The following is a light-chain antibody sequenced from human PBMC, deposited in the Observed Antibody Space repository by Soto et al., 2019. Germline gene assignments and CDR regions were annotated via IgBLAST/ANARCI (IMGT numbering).Light chain of an antibody. J-gene: IGLJ1*01. CDR1: RSDVGSYIL. Sequence: QSVLTQPATVSGSPGQQITISCTGTRSDVGSYILVSWYQQLPGKAPKVLIYEVSKRPSGVSDRFSGSKSGNTASLAISGLQAEDEADYYCCSYAGSATYVFGTGTKVTVL. CDR3: CSYAGSATYV. CDR2: EVS. V-gene: IGLV2-23*02.